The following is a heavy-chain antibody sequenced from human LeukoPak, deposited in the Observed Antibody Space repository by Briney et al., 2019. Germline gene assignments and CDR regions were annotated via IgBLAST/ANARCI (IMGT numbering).Heavy chain of an antibody. CDR2: INLDGSDK. CDR1: GFTFSNYA. J-gene: IGHJ4*02. CDR3: ARDDGFSCYSY. Sequence: GGSLRLSCAASGFTFSNYAMHWVRQAPGKGLEWVANINLDGSDKYYVDSVKGRFTISRDNAKNSLYLQMNSLTVEDTAVYYCARDDGFSCYSYWGQGTLVTVSS. D-gene: IGHD3/OR15-3a*01. V-gene: IGHV3-7*01.